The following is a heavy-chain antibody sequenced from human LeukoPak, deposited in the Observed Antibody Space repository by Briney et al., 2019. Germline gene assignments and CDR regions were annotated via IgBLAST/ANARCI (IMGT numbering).Heavy chain of an antibody. J-gene: IGHJ6*02. CDR2: IYYSGST. D-gene: IGHD3-16*01. CDR3: AGHTWGSGMDV. CDR1: GGSISGYY. Sequence: SETLSLTCTVSGGSISGYYWSWIRQPPGKGLELIGYIYYSGSTNYNPSLKSRVTISVDTSKNQFSLKLSSVTTADTAVYYCAGHTWGSGMDVWGQGTTVAVSS. V-gene: IGHV4-59*08.